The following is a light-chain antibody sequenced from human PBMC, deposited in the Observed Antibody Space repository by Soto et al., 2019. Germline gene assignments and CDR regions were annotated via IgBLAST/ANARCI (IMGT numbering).Light chain of an antibody. CDR2: EVS. V-gene: IGKV2D-29*01. Sequence: DIVMTQTPRSLSVTPGQPASISCKSSQSLLGSDGKTYLSWYLQKTGHPPQILIFEVSNHFSGVSDRFSGSGSGTDFTLKISRVEAEDVGVYYCMQSVQFPRTFGGGTKVDIK. CDR1: QSLLGSDGKTY. CDR3: MQSVQFPRT. J-gene: IGKJ4*01.